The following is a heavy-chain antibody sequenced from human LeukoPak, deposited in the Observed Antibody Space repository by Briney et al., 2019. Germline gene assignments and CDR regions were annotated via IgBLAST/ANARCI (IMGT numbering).Heavy chain of an antibody. V-gene: IGHV3-33*08. D-gene: IGHD3-22*01. Sequence: GGSLRLSCAASGFTFSSHGMQWVRQTPGKGLEWVAVIWYDGSNKYYTDSVKGRFTISRDNSKNTLYLQMNSLRAEDTAVYYCARDGTTQYYYDSSGGLLNWGQGTLVTVSS. CDR2: IWYDGSNK. J-gene: IGHJ4*02. CDR1: GFTFSSHG. CDR3: ARDGTTQYYYDSSGGLLN.